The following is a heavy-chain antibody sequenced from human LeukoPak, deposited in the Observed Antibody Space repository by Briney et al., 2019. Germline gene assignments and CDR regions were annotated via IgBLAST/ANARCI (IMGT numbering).Heavy chain of an antibody. CDR2: ISGSGGST. V-gene: IGHV3-23*01. D-gene: IGHD5-18*01. Sequence: GGSLRLSCAASGFTFSSYAMSWVSQAPGKGLEWVSAISGSGGSTYYADSVKGRFTISRDNSKNTLYLQMNSLRAEDTAVYYCAKGGGVVQLWLFDYWGQETLVTVSS. J-gene: IGHJ4*02. CDR1: GFTFSSYA. CDR3: AKGGGVVQLWLFDY.